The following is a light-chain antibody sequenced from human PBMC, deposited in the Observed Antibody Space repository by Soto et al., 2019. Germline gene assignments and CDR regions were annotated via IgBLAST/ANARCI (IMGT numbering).Light chain of an antibody. CDR1: SSDVGGYNH. CDR2: EVY. Sequence: QSALTQPPSASGSPGQSVTISCTGTSSDVGGYNHVSWYQHHPGKAPKLIIYEVYKRPSGVPDRFSASKSGNTAALTVSGLQAEDDADYYCSSYVGTNSYVFGTGTKLTVL. J-gene: IGLJ1*01. V-gene: IGLV2-8*01. CDR3: SSYVGTNSYV.